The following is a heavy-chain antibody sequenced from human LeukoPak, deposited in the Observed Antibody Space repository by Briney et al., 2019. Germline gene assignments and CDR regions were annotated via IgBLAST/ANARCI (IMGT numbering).Heavy chain of an antibody. CDR3: ARDRSGTLDAFDI. V-gene: IGHV1-2*02. J-gene: IGHJ3*02. CDR1: GYTSTGYY. Sequence: ASVKVSCKASGYTSTGYYMHWVRQAPGQGLEGMGWINPNSGGTNYAQKFQGRVTMTRDTSISTAYMELSRLRSDDTAVYYCARDRSGTLDAFDIWGQGTMVTVSS. D-gene: IGHD3-10*01. CDR2: INPNSGGT.